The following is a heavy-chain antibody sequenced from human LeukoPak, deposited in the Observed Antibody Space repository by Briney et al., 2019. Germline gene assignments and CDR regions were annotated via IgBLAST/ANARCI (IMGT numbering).Heavy chain of an antibody. CDR1: GLTSSSYG. CDR3: AKMQDIVVVPPALASQGFAY. J-gene: IGHJ4*02. Sequence: PAGSLTLAWAVDGLTSSSYGISWVRQPPGNWREWDGVISGSGGRTYCEHAVEGRYNISRDNPKNTLYLQMNSLRAEDTAVYYCAKMQDIVVVPPALASQGFAYWGQGTLATVSS. V-gene: IGHV3-23*01. CDR2: ISGSGGRT. D-gene: IGHD2-2*01.